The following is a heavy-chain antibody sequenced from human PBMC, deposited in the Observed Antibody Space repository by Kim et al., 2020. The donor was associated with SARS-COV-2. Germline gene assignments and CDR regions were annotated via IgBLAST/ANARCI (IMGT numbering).Heavy chain of an antibody. D-gene: IGHD2-15*01. CDR3: ARDGRYCSGGSCYSRYFDY. CDR1: GGTFSSYA. V-gene: IGHV1-69*13. J-gene: IGHJ4*02. CDR2: IIPIFGTA. Sequence: SVKVSCKASGGTFSSYAISWVRQAPGQGLEWMGGIIPIFGTANYAQKFQGRVTITADESTSTAYMELSSLRSEDTAVYYCARDGRYCSGGSCYSRYFDYWGQGTLVTVSS.